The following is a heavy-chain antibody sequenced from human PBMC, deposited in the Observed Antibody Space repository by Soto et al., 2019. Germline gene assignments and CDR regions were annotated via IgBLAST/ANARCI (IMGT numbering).Heavy chain of an antibody. V-gene: IGHV1-8*01. CDR1: GYTFTNYD. D-gene: IGHD3-22*01. J-gene: IGHJ4*02. Sequence: QVQLVQSGAEVKKPGASVKVSCKASGYTFTNYDINWVRQATGQGLEWMGWMNPNSGNTGYAQKFQGGVTMTRSNSVSTAYMELTGLRSEDTAVYYCARGHNYFDSSGYYGDWGQGTLVTVSS. CDR2: MNPNSGNT. CDR3: ARGHNYFDSSGYYGD.